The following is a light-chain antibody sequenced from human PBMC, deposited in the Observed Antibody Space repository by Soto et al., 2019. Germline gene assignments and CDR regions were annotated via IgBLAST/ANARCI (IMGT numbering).Light chain of an antibody. V-gene: IGLV2-14*01. CDR3: SSHKTRSMWV. J-gene: IGLJ3*02. CDR1: SSDVGTYNF. CDR2: EVS. Sequence: QSALTQPASVSGPPGQSITISCTGTSSDVGTYNFVSWYQHHPGKGPKLIIYEVSNRPLGVSDRFSASKSGYTASLTISNVQAEDEADYYCSSHKTRSMWVFGGGTKVTVL.